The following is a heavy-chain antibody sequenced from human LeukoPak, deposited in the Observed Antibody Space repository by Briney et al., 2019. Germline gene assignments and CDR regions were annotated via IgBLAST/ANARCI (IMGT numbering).Heavy chain of an antibody. D-gene: IGHD5-18*01. J-gene: IGHJ4*02. Sequence: SETLSLTCTVSGGSISSYYWSWIRQPPGKGLEWIGYMYYSGSTNYNPSLKSRVTISVDTSKNQFSLKLSSVTAADTAVYYCARGPTAMHDYWGQGTLVTVSS. CDR3: ARGPTAMHDY. CDR2: MYYSGST. CDR1: GGSISSYY. V-gene: IGHV4-59*01.